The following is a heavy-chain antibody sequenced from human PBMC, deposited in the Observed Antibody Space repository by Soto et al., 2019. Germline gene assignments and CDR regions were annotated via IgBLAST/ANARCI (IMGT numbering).Heavy chain of an antibody. D-gene: IGHD6-19*01. CDR2: IIPIFGTA. CDR1: GYTFSNYG. V-gene: IGHV1-69*13. Sequence: SVKVSCKASGYTFSNYGITWVRQAPGQGLEWMGGIIPIFGTANYAQKFQGRVTITADESTSTAYMELSSLRSEDTAVYYCARESSSGWRDYYYYGMDVWGQGTTVTVSS. CDR3: ARESSSGWRDYYYYGMDV. J-gene: IGHJ6*02.